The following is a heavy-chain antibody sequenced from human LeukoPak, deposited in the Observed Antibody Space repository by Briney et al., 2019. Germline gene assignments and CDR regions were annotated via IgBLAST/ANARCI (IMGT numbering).Heavy chain of an antibody. CDR3: ARGSSGYYYDSSGYDNFGY. V-gene: IGHV1-46*01. J-gene: IGHJ4*02. D-gene: IGHD3-22*01. CDR2: INPSGGST. Sequence: ASVKVSCKASGYTFTSYAMNWVRQAPGQGLEWMGIINPSGGSTSYAQKFQGRVTMTRDMSTSTVYMELSSLRSEDTAVYYCARGSSGYYYDSSGYDNFGYWGQGTLVTVSS. CDR1: GYTFTSYA.